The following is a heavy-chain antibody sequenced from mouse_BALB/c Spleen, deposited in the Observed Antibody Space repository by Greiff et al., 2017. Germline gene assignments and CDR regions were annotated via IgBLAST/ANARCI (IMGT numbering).Heavy chain of an antibody. D-gene: IGHD1-1*01. J-gene: IGHJ3*01. CDR2: IDPSDSYT. CDR1: GYTFTSYW. V-gene: IGHV1S127*01. Sequence: VQLQQPGAELVKPGASVKMSCKASGYTFTSYWMHWVKQRPGQGLEWIGVIDPSDSYTSYNQKFKGKATLTVDTSSSTAYMQLSSLTSEDSAVYYCTRSYYYGSSYEGWFAYWGQGTLVTVSA. CDR3: TRSYYYGSSYEGWFAY.